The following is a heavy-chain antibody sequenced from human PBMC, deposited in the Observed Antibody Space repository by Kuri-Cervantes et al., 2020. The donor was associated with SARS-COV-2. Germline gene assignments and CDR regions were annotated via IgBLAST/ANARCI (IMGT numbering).Heavy chain of an antibody. J-gene: IGHJ3*02. CDR2: FDPEDSET. D-gene: IGHD1-1*01. Sequence: ASVKVSCKASGGTFGGYGISWVRQAPGQGLEWMGGFDPEDSETIYAQRFQGRVAMTDDTSTDTHYMDLSGLRSEDTAIYFCTTANWSDAFDTWGQGTMVTVSS. CDR3: TTANWSDAFDT. V-gene: IGHV1-24*01. CDR1: GGTFGGYG.